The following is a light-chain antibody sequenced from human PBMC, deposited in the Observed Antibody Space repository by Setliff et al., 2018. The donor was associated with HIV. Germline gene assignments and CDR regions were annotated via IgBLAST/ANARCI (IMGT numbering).Light chain of an antibody. Sequence: QSALTQPASVSGSPGQSVTISCTGTSSDVGDYNYVSWYQQYPGKAPKLMIYDVSERPSGVSDRFSGSKSGNTASLTISGLQAEDEADYYCTSYTSSHTYVFGTGTKVTVL. J-gene: IGLJ1*01. CDR1: SSDVGDYNY. CDR2: DVS. CDR3: TSYTSSHTYV. V-gene: IGLV2-14*03.